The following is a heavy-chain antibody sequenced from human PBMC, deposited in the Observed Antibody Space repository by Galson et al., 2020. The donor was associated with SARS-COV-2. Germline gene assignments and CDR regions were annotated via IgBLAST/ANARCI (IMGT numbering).Heavy chain of an antibody. CDR1: GFSFSSYW. V-gene: IGHV3-7*03. CDR2: IKQDGSDK. Sequence: GESLKISCAASGFSFSSYWMTWVRQAPGKGLEWVANIKQDGSDKYYVDSVKGRFTISRDNAKNSLYLHMNSPRAEDTAVYYCARESYDSGWFDYWGQGTLVTVSS. CDR3: ARESYDSGWFDY. J-gene: IGHJ4*02. D-gene: IGHD6-19*01.